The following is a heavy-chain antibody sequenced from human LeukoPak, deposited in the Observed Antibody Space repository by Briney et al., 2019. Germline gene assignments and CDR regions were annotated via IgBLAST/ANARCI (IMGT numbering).Heavy chain of an antibody. Sequence: ASVKVSFTASGYTFTDYYIHWVRQAPGQGLEWMGWINPNNGGTHYTQKFQGRVTLTRDTSISTTYMELSRLRSDDTAVYYCAKITAMASFDYWGRGTLVTVSS. CDR2: INPNNGGT. V-gene: IGHV1-2*02. CDR3: AKITAMASFDY. CDR1: GYTFTDYY. D-gene: IGHD5-18*01. J-gene: IGHJ4*02.